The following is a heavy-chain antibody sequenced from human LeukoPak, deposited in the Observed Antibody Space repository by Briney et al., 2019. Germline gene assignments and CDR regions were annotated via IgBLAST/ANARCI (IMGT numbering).Heavy chain of an antibody. D-gene: IGHD3-3*01. CDR3: ARVSISGYYDFWSGYSPSDAFDI. CDR1: GFTFSSYS. J-gene: IGHJ3*02. Sequence: SGGSLRLSCAASGFTFSSYSMNWVRQAPGKGLEWVSYISSSSSTIYYADSVKGRFTISRDNAKNSLYLQMNSLRDEDTAVYYCARVSISGYYDFWSGYSPSDAFDIWGQGTMVTVSS. CDR2: ISSSSSTI. V-gene: IGHV3-48*02.